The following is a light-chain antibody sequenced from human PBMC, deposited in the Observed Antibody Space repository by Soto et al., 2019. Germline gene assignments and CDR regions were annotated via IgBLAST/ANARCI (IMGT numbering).Light chain of an antibody. J-gene: IGLJ1*01. CDR2: EGS. CDR3: CSYAGSSTWV. Sequence: QSALTQPASVSGSPGQSITISCTGTSSDVGSYNFVSWYQQHPGKAPKVMIYEGSKRPSGVSNRFSGSKSGNTASLTISGLRAEVEADYYCCSYAGSSTWVFGTGTKLTVL. V-gene: IGLV2-23*01. CDR1: SSDVGSYNF.